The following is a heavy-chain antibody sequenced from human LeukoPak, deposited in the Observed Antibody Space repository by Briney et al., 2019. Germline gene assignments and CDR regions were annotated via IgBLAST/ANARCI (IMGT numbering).Heavy chain of an antibody. D-gene: IGHD1-26*01. CDR2: IDYSAST. V-gene: IGHV4-59*01. CDR1: GGSISTYY. Sequence: MASETLSLTCTVSGGSISTYYWSWIRQPPGKGLEWIAYIDYSASTNYNPSLKSRVTISVDTSKNQFSLKLSSVTAADTAVYYCARDSRRELLHAFDIWGQGTMVTVSS. CDR3: ARDSRRELLHAFDI. J-gene: IGHJ3*02.